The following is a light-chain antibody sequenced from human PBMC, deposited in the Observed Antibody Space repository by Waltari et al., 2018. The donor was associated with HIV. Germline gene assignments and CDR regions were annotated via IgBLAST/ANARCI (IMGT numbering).Light chain of an antibody. Sequence: QSVLTQPPSASETPGQRVNISCSGSSSNIGRNTVNWYQQVPGTAPKLLIYSNNPRPSGVPDRFSGSKSGTSASLAISGLQSEDEAYYYCAAWDDSLNGVIFGGGTKLTVL. CDR2: SNN. V-gene: IGLV1-44*01. CDR1: SSNIGRNT. CDR3: AAWDDSLNGVI. J-gene: IGLJ2*01.